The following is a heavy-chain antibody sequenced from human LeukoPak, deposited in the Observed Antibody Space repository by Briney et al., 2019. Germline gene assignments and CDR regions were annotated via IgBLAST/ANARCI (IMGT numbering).Heavy chain of an antibody. D-gene: IGHD3-16*01. CDR2: ITSGGDT. CDR1: GFTFSTYA. V-gene: IGHV3-23*01. J-gene: IGHJ4*02. CDR3: TKEGAF. Sequence: GGSLRLSCAASGFTFSTYAMNWVRQAPGKGLEWVSGITSGGDTYYADSVKGRFTISRDNSKNTLYLQMNSLRAEDTAGYYCTKEGAFWGQGTLVTVSS.